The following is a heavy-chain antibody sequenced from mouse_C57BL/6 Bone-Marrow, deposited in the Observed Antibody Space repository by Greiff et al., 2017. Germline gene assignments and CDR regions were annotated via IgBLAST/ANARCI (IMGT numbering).Heavy chain of an antibody. CDR3: ASGSGCVVLDY. V-gene: IGHV1-26*01. CDR2: INPNNGGT. J-gene: IGHJ2*01. D-gene: IGHD3-2*02. CDR1: GYTFTDYH. Sequence: VQLQQSGPELVKPGASVKISCKASGYTFTDYHMNWVKQSHGKSLEWIGDINPNNGGTSYNQKFKGKATLTVDKSSSTAYMELRSLTSEDSAVYYCASGSGCVVLDYWGQGTTLTVSS.